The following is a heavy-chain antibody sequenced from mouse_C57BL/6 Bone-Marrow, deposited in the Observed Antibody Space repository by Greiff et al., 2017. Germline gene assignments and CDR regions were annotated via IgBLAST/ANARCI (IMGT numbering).Heavy chain of an antibody. J-gene: IGHJ1*03. CDR3: ARCYPGWYFDV. Sequence: LQQPGAELVKPGASVKLSCKASGYTFTSYWMHWVKQRPGQGLEWIGMIHPNSGSTNYNEKFKSKATLTVDKSSSTAYMQLSSLTSEGSAVYYCARCYPGWYFDVWGTGTTVTVSS. V-gene: IGHV1-64*01. CDR1: GYTFTSYW. CDR2: IHPNSGST.